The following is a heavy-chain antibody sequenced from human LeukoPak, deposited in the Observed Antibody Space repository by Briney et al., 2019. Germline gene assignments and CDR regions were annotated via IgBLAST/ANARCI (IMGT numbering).Heavy chain of an antibody. D-gene: IGHD4/OR15-4a*01. Sequence: GGSLRLSCAASGFSFSDYYLTWIRQAPGKGLEWVSYISGGGGTVDYADSVKGRFTISRDNAKNSLYLQMNNLRAEDTAVYYCGRDPDYGGDPWGQGTLVTVSS. CDR2: ISGGGGTV. V-gene: IGHV3-11*04. CDR3: GRDPDYGGDP. CDR1: GFSFSDYY. J-gene: IGHJ5*02.